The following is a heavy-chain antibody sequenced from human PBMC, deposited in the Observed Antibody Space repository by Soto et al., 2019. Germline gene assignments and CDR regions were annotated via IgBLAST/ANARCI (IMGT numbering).Heavy chain of an antibody. J-gene: IGHJ6*02. Sequence: GGSLRLSCAAPGFTFSSYSMNWVRQAPGKGLEWVSYISSSSSTIYYADSVKGRFTISRDNAKNSLYLQMNSLRDEDTAVYYCARVLRLRRYYYDSSGYYSPPLDVWGQGTTVTVSS. CDR1: GFTFSSYS. D-gene: IGHD3-22*01. V-gene: IGHV3-48*02. CDR2: ISSSSSTI. CDR3: ARVLRLRRYYYDSSGYYSPPLDV.